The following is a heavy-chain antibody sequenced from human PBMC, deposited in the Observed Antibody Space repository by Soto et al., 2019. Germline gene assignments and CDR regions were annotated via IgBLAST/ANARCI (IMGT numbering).Heavy chain of an antibody. D-gene: IGHD2-2*01. CDR3: AREACSSTSCYEYYGMDV. CDR2: IYYSGST. V-gene: IGHV4-31*03. J-gene: IGHJ6*02. Sequence: PSETLSLTCTVSGGSISSGGYYWSWIRQHPGKGLEGIGYIYYSGSTYYNPSLKRRVTISVDTSKNQFSLKLSPRTAAATAVYYCAREACSSTSCYEYYGMDVWGQGTTVTVSS. CDR1: GGSISSGGYY.